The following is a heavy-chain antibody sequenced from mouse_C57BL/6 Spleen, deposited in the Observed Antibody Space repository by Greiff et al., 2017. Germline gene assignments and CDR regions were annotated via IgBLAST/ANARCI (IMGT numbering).Heavy chain of an antibody. V-gene: IGHV1-76*01. CDR2: IYPGSGNT. CDR1: GYTFTDYY. CDR3: ARWGLLPFDY. Sequence: QVQLQQSGAELVRPGASVKLSCKASGYTFTDYYINWVKQRPGQGLEWIARIYPGSGNTYYNEKFKGKATLTAEKSSSTAYMQLSSLTSEDSAVYFCARWGLLPFDYWGQGTTLTVSS. J-gene: IGHJ2*01. D-gene: IGHD2-3*01.